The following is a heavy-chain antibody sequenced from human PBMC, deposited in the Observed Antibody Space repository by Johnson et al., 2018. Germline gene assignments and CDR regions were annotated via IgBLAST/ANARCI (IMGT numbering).Heavy chain of an antibody. CDR1: GFTFSSYA. Sequence: VQLVQSGGGLVQPGGSLRLSCAASGFTFSSYAMSWVRQAPGKGLEWVSAISGSGGSTSYADSVKGRFTISRDNSKNTLYLQMNSRRAEDTAVNDCEKDQRISIFGVVIWGFDYWGQGTLVTVST. CDR2: ISGSGGST. J-gene: IGHJ4*02. CDR3: EKDQRISIFGVVIWGFDY. D-gene: IGHD3-3*01. V-gene: IGHV3-23*04.